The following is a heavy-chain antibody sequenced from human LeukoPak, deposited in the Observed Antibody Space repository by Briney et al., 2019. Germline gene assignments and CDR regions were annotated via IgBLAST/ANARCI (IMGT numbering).Heavy chain of an antibody. Sequence: SETLSLTCTVSGGSISGSSYYWGWSRQPPGEGLEWIGSISYSGSTYYNPSLKSRVTIPVDTSKNQFSLKLTSVNAADTAVYYCARRGAARRYDGLDVWGQGTTVTVSS. D-gene: IGHD6-6*01. J-gene: IGHJ6*02. CDR3: ARRGAARRYDGLDV. CDR1: GGSISGSSYY. V-gene: IGHV4-39*01. CDR2: ISYSGST.